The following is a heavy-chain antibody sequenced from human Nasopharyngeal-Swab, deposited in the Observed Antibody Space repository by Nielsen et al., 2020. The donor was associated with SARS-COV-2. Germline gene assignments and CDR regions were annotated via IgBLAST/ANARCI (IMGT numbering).Heavy chain of an antibody. CDR3: ARVAVAGNPRAPYYYYMDV. Sequence: GESLKISCAASGFTFSSYSMNWVRQAPGKGLEWVSSISSSSSYIYYADSVKGRFTISRDNARNSLYLQMSSLRAEDTAVYYCARVAVAGNPRAPYYYYMDVWGKGTTVTVSS. CDR2: ISSSSSYI. D-gene: IGHD6-19*01. V-gene: IGHV3-21*01. J-gene: IGHJ6*03. CDR1: GFTFSSYS.